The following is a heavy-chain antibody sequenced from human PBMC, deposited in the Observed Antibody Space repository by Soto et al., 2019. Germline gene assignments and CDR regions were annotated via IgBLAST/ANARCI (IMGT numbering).Heavy chain of an antibody. D-gene: IGHD2-8*01. CDR1: GFTFSSYS. CDR2: ITSDSSTI. J-gene: IGHJ6*02. CDR3: ARVGRGVYGMDV. V-gene: IGHV3-48*02. Sequence: EVQLVESGGGLVQPGGSLRLSCAASGFTFSSYSINWVRQAPGKGLEWFSYITSDSSTISYADSVKGRFTASRDNAKNSLYLQMHSLRDEDTAVYYCARVGRGVYGMDVWGQGTSVNVSS.